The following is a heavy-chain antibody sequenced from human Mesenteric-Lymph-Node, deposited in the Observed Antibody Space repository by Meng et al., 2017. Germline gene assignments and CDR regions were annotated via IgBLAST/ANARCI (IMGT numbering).Heavy chain of an antibody. D-gene: IGHD2-2*01. CDR2: INPNSGAT. V-gene: IGHV1-2*06. J-gene: IGHJ4*02. Sequence: ASVKVSCKASGYTFTDYYIHWVRQAPGQGLEWRGRINPNSGATNYAQKFQGRVTMTRDTSISTAYMELSRLRSDDTAVYYCARGYLVVVPTAPNAGYWGQGTLVTVSS. CDR1: GYTFTDYY. CDR3: ARGYLVVVPTAPNAGY.